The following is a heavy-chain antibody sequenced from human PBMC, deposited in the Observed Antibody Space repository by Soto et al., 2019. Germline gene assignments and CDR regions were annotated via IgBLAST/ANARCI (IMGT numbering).Heavy chain of an antibody. CDR1: GGTFNNYA. Sequence: QVQLVQSGAEVKKPGSSVKVSCKASGGTFNNYAISWVRQAPGQGLEWMGGIIPIFGTANYAQNFQGRVTITADESTSTDYMELRSLRSEDTAVYYCARGAHYDSSGYYYFYWGQGTLVTVSS. CDR3: ARGAHYDSSGYYYFY. D-gene: IGHD3-22*01. V-gene: IGHV1-69*01. CDR2: IIPIFGTA. J-gene: IGHJ4*02.